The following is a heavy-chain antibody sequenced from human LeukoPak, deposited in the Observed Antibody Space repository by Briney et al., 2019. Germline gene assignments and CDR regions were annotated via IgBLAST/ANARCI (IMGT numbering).Heavy chain of an antibody. CDR3: AREIYGRFDY. J-gene: IGHJ4*02. V-gene: IGHV1-18*01. D-gene: IGHD4-17*01. Sequence: ASVKVSCKASGYTFTIYGISWVRQAPGQGLECMGWINPYNGNRNYAQKFQGRVTMTTDTSTSTAYMELRSMRSDDTAVYYCAREIYGRFDYWGQGALVTVSS. CDR1: GYTFTIYG. CDR2: INPYNGNR.